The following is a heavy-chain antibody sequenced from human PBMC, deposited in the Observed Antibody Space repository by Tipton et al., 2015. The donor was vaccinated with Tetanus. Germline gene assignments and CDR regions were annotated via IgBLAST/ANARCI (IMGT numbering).Heavy chain of an antibody. D-gene: IGHD3-3*01. CDR3: ARANYDNFKKGPFDS. CDR2: IYYTGST. CDR1: GGSVSNGSYY. V-gene: IGHV4-61*01. J-gene: IGHJ4*02. Sequence: TLSLTCTVSGGSVSNGSYYWNWIRQPPGKGLEWIGHIYYTGSTDYNPSLKSRVTISADTTKNLFSLKLRSVTAADAAVYYCARANYDNFKKGPFDSWGQGTLVIVSS.